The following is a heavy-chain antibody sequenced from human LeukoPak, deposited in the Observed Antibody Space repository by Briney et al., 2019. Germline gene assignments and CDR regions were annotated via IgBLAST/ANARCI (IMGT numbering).Heavy chain of an antibody. D-gene: IGHD3-3*01. Sequence: PGGSLRLSCAASGFTFSSYSMNWVRQAPGKGLEWVSYISSSSSTIYYADSVKGRFTISRDNAKNSLYLQMNRLRAEDTAVYYCARAVRYYDFWSGYFLDYWGQGTLVTVSS. CDR3: ARAVRYYDFWSGYFLDY. V-gene: IGHV3-48*01. CDR2: ISSSSSTI. J-gene: IGHJ4*02. CDR1: GFTFSSYS.